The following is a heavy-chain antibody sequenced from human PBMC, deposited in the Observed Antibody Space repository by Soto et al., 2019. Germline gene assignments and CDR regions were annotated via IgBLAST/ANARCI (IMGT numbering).Heavy chain of an antibody. V-gene: IGHV3-30-3*01. CDR1: GFTFSSYA. Sequence: ESGGGVVQPGRSLRLSCAASGFTFSSYAMHWVRQAPGKGLEWVAVISYDGSNKYYADSVKGRFTISRDNSKNTLYLQMNSLRAEDTAVYYCATERSSGWYVPEFDYWGQGTLVTVSS. D-gene: IGHD6-19*01. CDR3: ATERSSGWYVPEFDY. J-gene: IGHJ4*02. CDR2: ISYDGSNK.